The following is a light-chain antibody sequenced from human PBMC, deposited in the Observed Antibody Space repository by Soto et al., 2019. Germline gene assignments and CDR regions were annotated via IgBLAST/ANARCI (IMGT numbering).Light chain of an antibody. Sequence: EIVLTQSPGTLSLSPGERATLSCRASQSVSSSYLAWYQQKPGHAPRLRIYGASSRATGIPDRFSGSGSGTDLTRTISRVEPEDFAVYYCQQDGSSLITFGQGTRLEI. CDR3: QQDGSSLIT. CDR2: GAS. CDR1: QSVSSSY. J-gene: IGKJ5*01. V-gene: IGKV3-20*01.